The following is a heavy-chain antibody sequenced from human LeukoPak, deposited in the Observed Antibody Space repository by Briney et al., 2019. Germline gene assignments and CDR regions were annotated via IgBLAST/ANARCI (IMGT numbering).Heavy chain of an antibody. J-gene: IGHJ3*02. Sequence: SETLSLTCTVSGGSISSYYWSWIRQPPGKGLEWIGYIYTSGSTNYNPSLKSRVTISVDTSKNQFSLKLSSVTAADTAVYYCARRHPAPILLAFDIWGQGTMVTVSS. CDR3: ARRHPAPILLAFDI. CDR1: GGSISSYY. CDR2: IYTSGST. V-gene: IGHV4-4*09. D-gene: IGHD2-2*01.